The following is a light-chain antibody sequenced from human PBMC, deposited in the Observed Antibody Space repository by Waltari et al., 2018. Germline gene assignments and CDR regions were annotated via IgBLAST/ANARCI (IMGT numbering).Light chain of an antibody. Sequence: QMTQSPLSVSASIGDRVAISCRASQDIASWLAWYQQHPGKAPRPLVYAASNLQSGVPSRFSGSGSGTNFTLTINSLQPEDFATYYCQLAQRFPFFGPGTKVDVK. CDR3: QLAQRFPF. CDR2: AAS. CDR1: QDIASW. V-gene: IGKV1-12*01. J-gene: IGKJ3*01.